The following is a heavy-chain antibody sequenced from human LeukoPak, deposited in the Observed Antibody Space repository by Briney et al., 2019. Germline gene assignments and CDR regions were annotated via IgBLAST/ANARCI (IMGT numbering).Heavy chain of an antibody. J-gene: IGHJ4*02. Sequence: SETPSLTCAVYGGSFSGYYWSWIRQPPGKGLESIGEINHSGSTNYNQSLKSRVTISVDTSKNQFSLKLSSVTAADTAVYYCARFWGRPRPKTIPARSANREDYFDYWGQGTLVTVSS. D-gene: IGHD2-2*02. CDR3: ARFWGRPRPKTIPARSANREDYFDY. CDR1: GGSFSGYY. V-gene: IGHV4-34*01. CDR2: INHSGST.